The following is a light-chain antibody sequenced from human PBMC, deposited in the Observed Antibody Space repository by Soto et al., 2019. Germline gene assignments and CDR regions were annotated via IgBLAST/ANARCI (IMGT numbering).Light chain of an antibody. CDR3: CSYAGSSTPVV. V-gene: IGLV2-23*01. Sequence: QSVLTQPASVSGSPGQSITISCTGTSSDVGSYNLVSWYQQYPGKAPKLMIYEGNKRPSGVSNRFSGSKSGNTASLTISGLQAEDEAEYYCCSYAGSSTPVVFGGGTKVTVL. CDR1: SSDVGSYNL. J-gene: IGLJ2*01. CDR2: EGN.